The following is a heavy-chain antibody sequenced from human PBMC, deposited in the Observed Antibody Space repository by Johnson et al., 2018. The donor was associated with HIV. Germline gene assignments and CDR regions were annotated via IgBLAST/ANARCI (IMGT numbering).Heavy chain of an antibody. D-gene: IGHD2-8*01. J-gene: IGHJ3*01. V-gene: IGHV3-53*01. CDR3: TTARTYF. CDR2: IYSGGNT. CDR1: GFTVSYNY. Sequence: VQLVESGGGLVQPGGSLRLSCVASGFTVSYNYMNWVRQAPGKGLEWVSVIYSGGNTFYADSVKGRFTISRDNSKNTLYLQMNSLKTEDTAVYYCTTARTYFWGQGTMVTVSS.